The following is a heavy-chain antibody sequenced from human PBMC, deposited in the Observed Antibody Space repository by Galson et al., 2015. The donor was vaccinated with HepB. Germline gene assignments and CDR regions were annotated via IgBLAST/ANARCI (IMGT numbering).Heavy chain of an antibody. D-gene: IGHD5-18*01. J-gene: IGHJ4*02. CDR1: GDSVSNNSPA. CDR3: ARDPGYSLDY. Sequence: CAISGDSVSNNSPAWNWIRQSPSRGLEWLGRTYYRSKWYIDYAESVKSRITINRDTSKNQFFLQLNSVTPDDTGVYYCARDPGYSLDYWGQGTQVTVSS. CDR2: TYYRSKWYI. V-gene: IGHV6-1*01.